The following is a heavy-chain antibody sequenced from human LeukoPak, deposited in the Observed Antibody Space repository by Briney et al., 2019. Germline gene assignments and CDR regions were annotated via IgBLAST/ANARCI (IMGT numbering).Heavy chain of an antibody. CDR2: ISSSGSTI. V-gene: IGHV3-11*04. CDR1: GFTFSDYY. J-gene: IGHJ6*03. CDR3: ARDVPDIVVVHRLGYYYMDV. D-gene: IGHD2-2*01. Sequence: KPGGSLRLSCAASGFTFSDYYMSWIRQAPGKGLEWVSYISSSGSTIYYADSVKGRFTISRDNAKNSLYLQMNSLRAEDTAVYYCARDVPDIVVVHRLGYYYMDVWGKGTTVTVSS.